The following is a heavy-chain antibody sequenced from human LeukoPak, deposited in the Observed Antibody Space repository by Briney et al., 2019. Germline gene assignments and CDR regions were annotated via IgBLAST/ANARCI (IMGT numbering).Heavy chain of an antibody. J-gene: IGHJ3*02. CDR1: GGSISSGGYS. CDR2: IYHSGST. D-gene: IGHD3-10*01. Sequence: SQTLSLTCAVSGGSISSGGYSWSWIRQPPGKGLEWIGYIYHSGSTYYNPSLKSRVTISVDRSKNQFSLKLSSVTAADTAVYYCARGITMVRGVEPDAFDIWGQRTMVTVSS. V-gene: IGHV4-30-2*01. CDR3: ARGITMVRGVEPDAFDI.